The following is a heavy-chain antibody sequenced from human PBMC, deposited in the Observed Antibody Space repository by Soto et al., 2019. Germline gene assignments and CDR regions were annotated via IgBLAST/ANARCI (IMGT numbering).Heavy chain of an antibody. Sequence: PGGSLRLSCAASGFTVSSNYMSWVRQAPGKGLEWVSVIYSGGSTYYADSVKGRFTISRDNAKNSLYLQMSSLRAEDTALYYCAKSTGGTANGMDVWGQGTTVTVSS. J-gene: IGHJ6*02. CDR3: AKSTGGTANGMDV. CDR2: IYSGGST. V-gene: IGHV3-53*01. CDR1: GFTVSSNY. D-gene: IGHD2-8*02.